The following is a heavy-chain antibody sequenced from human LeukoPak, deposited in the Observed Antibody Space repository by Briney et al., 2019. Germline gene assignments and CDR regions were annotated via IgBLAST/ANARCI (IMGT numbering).Heavy chain of an antibody. V-gene: IGHV4-59*01. D-gene: IGHD3-10*01. Sequence: SETLSLTCTVSGGSISSYYWSWIRQPPGEGLEWIGYIYYSGSTNYNPSLKSRVTISVDTSKNQFSLKLSSVTAADTAVYYCARAMKQFRDDAFDIWGQGTMVTVSS. CDR3: ARAMKQFRDDAFDI. CDR2: IYYSGST. J-gene: IGHJ3*02. CDR1: GGSISSYY.